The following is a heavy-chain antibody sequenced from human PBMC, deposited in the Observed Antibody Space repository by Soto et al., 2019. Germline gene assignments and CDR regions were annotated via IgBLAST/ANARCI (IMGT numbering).Heavy chain of an antibody. CDR2: IKQDGSEK. V-gene: IGHV3-7*03. Sequence: PGGSLRLSCAASGLTFSSYWMSWVRQAPGKGLEWVANIKQDGSEKYYVDSVKGRFTISRDNAKNSLYLQMNSLRAEDTAVYYCARDGYSGYAFAFDIWGQGTMVTVSS. CDR3: ARDGYSGYAFAFDI. J-gene: IGHJ3*02. D-gene: IGHD5-12*01. CDR1: GLTFSSYW.